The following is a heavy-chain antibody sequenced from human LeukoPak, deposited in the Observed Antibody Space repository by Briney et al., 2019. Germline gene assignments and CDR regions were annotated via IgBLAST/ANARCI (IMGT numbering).Heavy chain of an antibody. CDR2: IIPIFGTA. D-gene: IGHD4-23*01. V-gene: IGHV1-69*05. J-gene: IGHJ4*02. Sequence: GSSVKVSCKASGGTFSSYAISWVRQAPGQGLEWMGGIIPIFGTANYAQKFQGRVTITTDESTSTAYMELSSLRSEDTAVYYCARAPLDDYGGNGGYNYFDYWGQGTLVTVSS. CDR1: GGTFSSYA. CDR3: ARAPLDDYGGNGGYNYFDY.